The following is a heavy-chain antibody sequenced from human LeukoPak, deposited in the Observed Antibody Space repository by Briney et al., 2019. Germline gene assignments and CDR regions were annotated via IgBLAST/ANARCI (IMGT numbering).Heavy chain of an antibody. J-gene: IGHJ4*02. D-gene: IGHD3-22*01. V-gene: IGHV4-4*02. CDR1: GGSISSSNW. CDR3: ARDKYYYDSSGYLLFDY. CDR2: IYRSGST. Sequence: PSGTLSLTCAVSGGSISSSNWWSWVRQPPGKGLEWIGEIYRSGSTNYNPSLKSRVTISVDKSKNQFSLKLSSVTAADTAVYYCARDKYYYDSSGYLLFDYWGQGTLVTVSS.